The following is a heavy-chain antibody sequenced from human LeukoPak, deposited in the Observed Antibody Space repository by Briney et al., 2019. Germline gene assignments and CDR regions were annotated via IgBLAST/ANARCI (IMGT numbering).Heavy chain of an antibody. CDR3: AKIGSSHDFDY. Sequence: ASVKVSFKASGYTFTGYYMHWVRQAPGQGLEWMGRINPNSGGTNYAQKFQGRVTMTRDTSISTAYMELSSLKSDDTAVYYCAKIGSSHDFDYWGQGTLITVSS. CDR2: INPNSGGT. J-gene: IGHJ4*02. V-gene: IGHV1-2*06. D-gene: IGHD1-26*01. CDR1: GYTFTGYY.